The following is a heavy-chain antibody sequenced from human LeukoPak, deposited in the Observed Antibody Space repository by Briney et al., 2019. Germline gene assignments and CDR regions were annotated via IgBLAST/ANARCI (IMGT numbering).Heavy chain of an antibody. J-gene: IGHJ6*03. Sequence: SETLSLTCAVSGYSISSGYYWGWIRQPPGKGLEWIGSIYHSGSTYYNPSLKSRVTISVDTSKNQFSLKLSSVTAAATAVYYCARVRGTLYYDFWSGDPSYYYMDVWGKGTTVTVSS. CDR3: ARVRGTLYYDFWSGDPSYYYMDV. V-gene: IGHV4-38-2*01. D-gene: IGHD3-3*01. CDR2: IYHSGST. CDR1: GYSISSGYY.